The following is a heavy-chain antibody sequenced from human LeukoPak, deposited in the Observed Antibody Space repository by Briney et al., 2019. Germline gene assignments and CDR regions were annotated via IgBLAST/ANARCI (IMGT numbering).Heavy chain of an antibody. CDR2: INSDGSST. CDR3: ASGAATGPTLGLDY. Sequence: GGSLRLSCAASGFTFSSYWMHWVRQAPGKGLVWVSHINSDGSSTNYADSVKGRFTISRDISKNTVYLQMNSLRAEDTAVYYCASGAATGPTLGLDYWGQGTLVTVSS. J-gene: IGHJ4*02. V-gene: IGHV3-74*01. D-gene: IGHD6-13*01. CDR1: GFTFSSYW.